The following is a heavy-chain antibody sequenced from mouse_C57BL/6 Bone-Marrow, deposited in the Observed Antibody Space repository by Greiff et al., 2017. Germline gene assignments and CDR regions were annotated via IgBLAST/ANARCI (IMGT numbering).Heavy chain of an antibody. Sequence: QVHVKQPGTELVKPGASVKLSCKASGYTFTSYWMHWVKQRPGQGLEWIGNINPSNGGTNYNEKFKSKATLTVDNSSSTAYMQLSRLTSEDSAVYYCARDDYDAMDYWGQGTSVTVSS. J-gene: IGHJ4*01. V-gene: IGHV1-53*01. CDR1: GYTFTSYW. CDR2: INPSNGGT. CDR3: ARDDYDAMDY.